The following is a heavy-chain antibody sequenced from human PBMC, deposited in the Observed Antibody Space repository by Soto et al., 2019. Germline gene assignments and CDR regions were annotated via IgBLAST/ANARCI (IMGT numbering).Heavy chain of an antibody. D-gene: IGHD3-22*01. CDR2: IYYSGST. Sequence: SETLSLTCTVSGGSISSYYWSWIRQPPGKGLEWIGYIYYSGSTNYNPSLKSRVTISVDTSKNQFSLKLSSVTAADTAVYYCARYFSEKDYDSSGYYYVCAFDIWGQGTIVTVSS. V-gene: IGHV4-59*01. CDR3: ARYFSEKDYDSSGYYYVCAFDI. CDR1: GGSISSYY. J-gene: IGHJ3*02.